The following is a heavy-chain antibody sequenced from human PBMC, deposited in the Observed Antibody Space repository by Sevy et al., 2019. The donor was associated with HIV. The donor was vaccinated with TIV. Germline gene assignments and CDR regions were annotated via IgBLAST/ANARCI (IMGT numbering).Heavy chain of an antibody. CDR1: GFTFGDYA. J-gene: IGHJ4*02. D-gene: IGHD3-10*01. V-gene: IGHV3-49*03. Sequence: GGSLRLSCTASGFTFGDYAMSWFRQAPGKGLEWVGFIRSKAYGGTTEYAASVKGRFTISRDDSKSIAYLQMNSLKTEDTAVYYCNSWYYVSGGPFDYWGQGTLVTVSS. CDR3: NSWYYVSGGPFDY. CDR2: IRSKAYGGTT.